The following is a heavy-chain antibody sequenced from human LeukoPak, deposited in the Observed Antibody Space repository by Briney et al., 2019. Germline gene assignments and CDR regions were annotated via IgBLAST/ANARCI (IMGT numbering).Heavy chain of an antibody. CDR3: ARELREYCSRYTCLYGMDV. Sequence: GGSLRLSCAASGFTLSDYAVHWVRQAPAKGLEWVAVISFDGSTTYYADSVKGRFAVSRDNSGNTLHLQMNSLRAEDTAVYYCARELREYCSRYTCLYGMDVWGQGTTVTVSS. V-gene: IGHV3-30*09. J-gene: IGHJ6*02. D-gene: IGHD2-8*01. CDR1: GFTLSDYA. CDR2: ISFDGSTT.